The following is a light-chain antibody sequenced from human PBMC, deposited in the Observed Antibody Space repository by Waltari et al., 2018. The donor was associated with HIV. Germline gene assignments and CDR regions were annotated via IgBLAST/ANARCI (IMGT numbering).Light chain of an antibody. Sequence: QSVLTQPPSASGTPGQRVTISCSRSSSNIGSNYVYCYQQLPGTAPKLLIYRNNQRPSGVPDRFSGSKSGTSASLAISGLRSEDEADYYCAAWDDSLSGWVFGGGTKLTVL. CDR2: RNN. CDR1: SSNIGSNY. CDR3: AAWDDSLSGWV. J-gene: IGLJ3*02. V-gene: IGLV1-47*01.